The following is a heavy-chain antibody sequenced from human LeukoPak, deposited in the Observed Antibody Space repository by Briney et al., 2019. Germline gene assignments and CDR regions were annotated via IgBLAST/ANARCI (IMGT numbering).Heavy chain of an antibody. J-gene: IGHJ6*04. CDR3: ARETFGESNVDV. Sequence: PGGSLRLSCAASGFTFSSYSMNWVRQAPGKGLEWVSSISSSSSYIYYADSVKGRFTISRDNAKNSLYLQMNSLRAEDTAVYYCARETFGESNVDVWGKGTTVTVSS. CDR1: GFTFSSYS. CDR2: ISSSSSYI. V-gene: IGHV3-21*01. D-gene: IGHD3-10*01.